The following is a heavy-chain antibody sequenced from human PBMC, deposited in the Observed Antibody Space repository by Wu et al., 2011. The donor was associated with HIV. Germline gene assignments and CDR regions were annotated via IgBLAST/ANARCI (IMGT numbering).Heavy chain of an antibody. J-gene: IGHJ1*01. CDR2: IIPMSATA. V-gene: IGHV1-69*13. Sequence: QVQLVQSGAEVKKLGSSVKVSCKASGVTFSDSSLNWVRQAPGQGPEWMGKIIPMSATADYAQKLRDRAMVTADESTSTVYMELTSLKSDDTAVYYCAREWRYCTGGSPCPXEYLQHWDQGTLV. CDR3: AREWRYCTGGSPCPXEYLQH. D-gene: IGHD2-8*02. CDR1: GVTFSDSS.